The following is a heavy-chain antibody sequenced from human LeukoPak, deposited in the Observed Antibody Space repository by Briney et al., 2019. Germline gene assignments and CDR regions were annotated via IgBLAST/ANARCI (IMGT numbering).Heavy chain of an antibody. CDR2: ISAYNGNT. CDR3: ARDNSVRDEAWWFNP. D-gene: IGHD5-24*01. J-gene: IGHJ5*02. Sequence: ASVKVSCKASGYTFTSYGISWVRQAPGQGLEWMGWISAYNGNTNYTQKLQGRVTMTTDTSTSTAYMELRSLRSDDTAVYYCARDNSVRDEAWWFNPWGQGTLVTVSS. CDR1: GYTFTSYG. V-gene: IGHV1-18*01.